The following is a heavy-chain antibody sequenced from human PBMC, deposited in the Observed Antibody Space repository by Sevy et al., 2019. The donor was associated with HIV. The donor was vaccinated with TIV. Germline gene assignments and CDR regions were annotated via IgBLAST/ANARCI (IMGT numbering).Heavy chain of an antibody. D-gene: IGHD2-15*01. Sequence: GGSLRLSCAASEFTFSDSWMTWVRQGPGKGLEWVANINQAGSDKYYVDSVRGRFTISRDNAKNSLYLQMNSLRVEDTALYYCAGGGFLSRYWGQGSLVTVSS. J-gene: IGHJ4*02. CDR2: INQAGSDK. CDR1: EFTFSDSW. V-gene: IGHV3-7*01. CDR3: AGGGFLSRY.